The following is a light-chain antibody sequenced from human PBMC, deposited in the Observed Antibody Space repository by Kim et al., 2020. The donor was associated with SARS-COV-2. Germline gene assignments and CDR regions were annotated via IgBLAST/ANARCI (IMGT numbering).Light chain of an antibody. CDR1: QSVSSY. Sequence: EIVLTQSPATLSLSPGERATLSCRASQSVSSYLAWYQQKPGQAPRLLIYDASDRATGIPARFSGSGSGTDFTLTISSLEPEDFAVYYCQQRRNWPLTFGRGNKVDIK. CDR3: QQRRNWPLT. V-gene: IGKV3-11*01. CDR2: DAS. J-gene: IGKJ4*01.